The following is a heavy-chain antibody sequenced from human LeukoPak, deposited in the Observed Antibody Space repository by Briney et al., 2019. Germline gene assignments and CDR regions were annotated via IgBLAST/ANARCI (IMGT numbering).Heavy chain of an antibody. D-gene: IGHD6-19*01. CDR3: ARPSYSSGQYFDS. J-gene: IGHJ4*02. Sequence: GGSLRLSCAASGFIFSGYWMHWVRQAPGKGLVWLSRIKNDGSITSYADSVKGRFTISRDNAKNTLYLQMNSLSAEDTAVYYCARPSYSSGQYFDSWGQGTLVTVSS. V-gene: IGHV3-74*01. CDR1: GFIFSGYW. CDR2: IKNDGSIT.